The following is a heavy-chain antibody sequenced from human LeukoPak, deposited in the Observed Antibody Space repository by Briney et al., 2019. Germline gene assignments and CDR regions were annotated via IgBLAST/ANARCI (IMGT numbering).Heavy chain of an antibody. CDR1: TFTFSNHA. D-gene: IGHD2-21*01. CDR2: ITGSGGGT. Sequence: GGSLRLSCAASTFTFSNHAMSWVRLGPGKGLEWVSGITGSGGGTFYADSVKGRFTISRDNSNNILYLQMKSLRDEDTAVYYCAKGQLSVIIRGGLDVWGQGTAVTVSS. J-gene: IGHJ6*02. V-gene: IGHV3-23*01. CDR3: AKGQLSVIIRGGLDV.